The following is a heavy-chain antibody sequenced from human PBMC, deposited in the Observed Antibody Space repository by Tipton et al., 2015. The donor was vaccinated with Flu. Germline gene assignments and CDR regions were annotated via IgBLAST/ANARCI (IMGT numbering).Heavy chain of an antibody. V-gene: IGHV4-39*07. J-gene: IGHJ4*02. D-gene: IGHD2-21*01. CDR3: ARDYGGHIYY. CDR2: IFHSGST. CDR1: GDSMTSSRYY. Sequence: TLSLTCSVSGDSMTSSRYYWGWIRQPPGKGLEWIGSIFHSGSTYYNPSLKSRVTISVDTSKNQFSLKLSSVTAADTAVYYCARDYGGHIYYWGQGTLVTVSS.